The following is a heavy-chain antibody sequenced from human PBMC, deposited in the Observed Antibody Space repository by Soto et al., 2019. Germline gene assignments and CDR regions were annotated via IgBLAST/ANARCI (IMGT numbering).Heavy chain of an antibody. CDR3: TRSRGGTGGDFDY. CDR2: MSPDSGST. Sequence: QVQLVQSGAEVKKPGASVKVSCKASGYTFTSYDINWVRQATGQGLEWMGWMSPDSGSTGYVQKFQGRVTMTSDTYVSTAYLELSSLTSEDTAVYYCTRSRGGTGGDFDYWGQGTPVPVSS. J-gene: IGHJ4*01. D-gene: IGHD2-8*02. CDR1: GYTFTSYD. V-gene: IGHV1-8*01.